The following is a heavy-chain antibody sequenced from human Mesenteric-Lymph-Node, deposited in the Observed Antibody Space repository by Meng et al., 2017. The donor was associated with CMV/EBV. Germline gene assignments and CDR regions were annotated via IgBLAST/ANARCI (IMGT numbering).Heavy chain of an antibody. CDR1: GGSVSSGSYY. CDR3: ARERGNYYGY. CDR2: IYYSGST. J-gene: IGHJ4*02. Sequence: SETLSLTCTVSGGSVSSGSYYWGWIRQPPGKGLEWIGSIYYSGSTYYNPSLKSRVTISVDTSKNQFSLQLNSVTPDDTAVYFCARERGNYYGYWGQGTLVTVSS. V-gene: IGHV4-39*07. D-gene: IGHD1-26*01.